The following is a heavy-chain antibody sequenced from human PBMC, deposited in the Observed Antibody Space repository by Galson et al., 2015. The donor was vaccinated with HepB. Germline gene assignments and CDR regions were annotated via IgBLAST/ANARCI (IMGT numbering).Heavy chain of an antibody. Sequence: SVKVSCKASGYTFTSYGISWVRQAPGQGLEWMGWISAYNGNTNYAQKLQGRVTMTTDTSTSTAYMELRSLRSDDTAVYYCARDNDSVFGVVIPGDPWGQGTLVTVSS. CDR1: GYTFTSYG. CDR3: ARDNDSVFGVVIPGDP. V-gene: IGHV1-18*01. D-gene: IGHD3-3*01. J-gene: IGHJ5*02. CDR2: ISAYNGNT.